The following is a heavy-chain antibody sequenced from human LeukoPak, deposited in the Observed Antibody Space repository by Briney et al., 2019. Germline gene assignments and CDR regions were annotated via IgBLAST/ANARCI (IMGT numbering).Heavy chain of an antibody. V-gene: IGHV3-23*01. Sequence: GGSLRLSCAASGFTFSSYAMSWVRQAPGKGLEWVSVISGSGDTTNYADSVKGRFTISRDNSKNALYLQMNSLRAEDTAVYYCAKDWLVRIFDYWGQGTLVTVSS. J-gene: IGHJ4*02. CDR3: AKDWLVRIFDY. CDR2: ISGSGDTT. D-gene: IGHD3-10*01. CDR1: GFTFSSYA.